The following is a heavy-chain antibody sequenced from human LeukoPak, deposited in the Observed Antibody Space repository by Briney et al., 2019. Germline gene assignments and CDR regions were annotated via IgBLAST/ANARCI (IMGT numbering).Heavy chain of an antibody. Sequence: GGSLRLSCAASGFTFSDYAMSWVRQAPGKGLEWVSVTSDSGGSVYYADSVKRRFTIFRDNSKNTVDLQMNSLRVEDTAVYYCAKDFRGYGRMIDYWGQGTLVTVSS. CDR2: TSDSGGSV. CDR3: AKDFRGYGRMIDY. V-gene: IGHV3-23*01. J-gene: IGHJ4*02. D-gene: IGHD5-18*01. CDR1: GFTFSDYA.